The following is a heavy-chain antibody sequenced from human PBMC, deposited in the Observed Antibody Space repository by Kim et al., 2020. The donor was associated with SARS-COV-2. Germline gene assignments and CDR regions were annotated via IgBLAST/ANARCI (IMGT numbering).Heavy chain of an antibody. Sequence: GGSLRLSCAASGFTFSSYGMHWVRQAPGKGLEWVAVISYDGSNKYYADSVKGRFTISRDNSKNTLYLQMNSLRAEDTAVYYCAKDFAVGDYGDDYWGQGTLVTVSS. J-gene: IGHJ4*02. D-gene: IGHD4-17*01. V-gene: IGHV3-30*18. CDR2: ISYDGSNK. CDR1: GFTFSSYG. CDR3: AKDFAVGDYGDDY.